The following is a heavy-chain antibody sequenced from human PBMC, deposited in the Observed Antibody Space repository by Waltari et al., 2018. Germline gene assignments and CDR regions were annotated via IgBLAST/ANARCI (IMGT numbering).Heavy chain of an antibody. CDR1: GFTVNSNY. CDR3: ARAPGWGSGMDV. V-gene: IGHV3-53*01. CDR2: FYSGGST. Sequence: EVRLVESGGGLVQPGGSLRLSCAASGFTVNSNYMNWVRQAPGKGLAWVSIFYSGGSTYYAESVKGRFTISRDTSKNTLYLQMNSLRAEDTAVYYCARAPGWGSGMDVWGQGTTVTVSS. D-gene: IGHD3-16*01. J-gene: IGHJ6*02.